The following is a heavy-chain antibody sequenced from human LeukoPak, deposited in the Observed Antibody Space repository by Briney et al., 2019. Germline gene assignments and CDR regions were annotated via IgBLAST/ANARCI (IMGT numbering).Heavy chain of an antibody. CDR2: IIPIFGTA. CDR3: ASHVILTGYQADY. V-gene: IGHV1-69*06. J-gene: IGHJ4*02. Sequence: SVKVSCKASGGTFSSYAISWVRQAPGQGLEWMGGIIPIFGTANYAQKFQGRVTITADKPTSTAYMELSSLRAEDTAVYYCASHVILTGYQADYWGQGTLVTVSS. D-gene: IGHD3-9*01. CDR1: GGTFSSYA.